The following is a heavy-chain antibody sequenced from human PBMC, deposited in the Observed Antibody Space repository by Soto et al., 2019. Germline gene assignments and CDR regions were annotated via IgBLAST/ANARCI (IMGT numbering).Heavy chain of an antibody. CDR1: GFTFSSYG. CDR2: ISYDGSNK. J-gene: IGHJ6*02. Sequence: GGSLRLSCAASGFTFSSYGMHWVRQAPGKGLEWVAVISYDGSNKYYADSVKGRFTISRDNSKNTLYLQMNSLRAEDTAVYYCAKDSHSGYDLGPLYYYYGMDVWGQGTTVTVSS. V-gene: IGHV3-30*18. CDR3: AKDSHSGYDLGPLYYYYGMDV. D-gene: IGHD5-12*01.